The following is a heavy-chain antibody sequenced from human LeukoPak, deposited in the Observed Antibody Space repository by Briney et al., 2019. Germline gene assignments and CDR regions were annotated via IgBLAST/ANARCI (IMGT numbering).Heavy chain of an antibody. CDR2: ITPYNGNT. V-gene: IGHV1-18*01. J-gene: IGHJ4*02. CDR3: AREYGGNPGLFGY. Sequence: SVKVSCKASGYTFIGYSISWVRQAPGHGLEWMGWITPYNGNTNYVQNFQGRVTMTTDTSTSTAYMELRSLRSDDTAVYSCAREYGGNPGLFGYWGQGTLVTVSS. CDR1: GYTFIGYS. D-gene: IGHD4-23*01.